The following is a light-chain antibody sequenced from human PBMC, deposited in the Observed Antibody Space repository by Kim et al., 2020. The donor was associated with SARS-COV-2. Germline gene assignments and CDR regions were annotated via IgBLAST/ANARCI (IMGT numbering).Light chain of an antibody. CDR2: GAA. CDR3: LQHSTYPIT. J-gene: IGKJ5*01. CDR1: QDIRND. Sequence: ASVGDRVTITCRASQDIRNDLGWYQQNPGRAPKRLIYGAASLQSGVPSRFSGSGSGTEFTLTISSVQPEDFATYFCLQHSTYPITFGQGTRLEIK. V-gene: IGKV1-17*01.